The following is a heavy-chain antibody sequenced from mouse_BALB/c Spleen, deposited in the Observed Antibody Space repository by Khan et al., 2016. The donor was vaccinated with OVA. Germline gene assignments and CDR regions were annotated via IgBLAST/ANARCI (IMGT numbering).Heavy chain of an antibody. CDR1: GFSFSSYS. V-gene: IGHV5-6*01. Sequence: EVELVESGGDLVRPRGSLKLSCAASGFSFSSYSMSWVRQTPDKRLEWVATISSGGDYTYYPDSVKGRFTISRDNAKNTLYLHMSSLKSEDTAIYYCASHLTGSFAYWGQGTLVTGSA. CDR3: ASHLTGSFAY. D-gene: IGHD4-1*01. CDR2: ISSGGDYT. J-gene: IGHJ3*01.